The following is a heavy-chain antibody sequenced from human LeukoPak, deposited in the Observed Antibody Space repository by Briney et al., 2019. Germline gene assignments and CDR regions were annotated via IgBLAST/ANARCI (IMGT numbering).Heavy chain of an antibody. CDR2: IYSSGST. D-gene: IGHD6-19*01. J-gene: IGHJ4*02. V-gene: IGHV4-59*01. CDR3: AREGVADEY. CDR1: GGSISSYY. Sequence: PSETLSLTCTVSGGSISSYYWSWIRQPPGKGLEWIGYIYSSGSTNYNPSLKSRVTISVATSKNQFSLKLTSVTAADTAVYYCAREGVADEYWGQGTLVTVSS.